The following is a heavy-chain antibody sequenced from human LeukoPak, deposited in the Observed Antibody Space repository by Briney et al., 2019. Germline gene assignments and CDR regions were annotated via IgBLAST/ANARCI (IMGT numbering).Heavy chain of an antibody. CDR2: IYYSGST. J-gene: IGHJ4*02. Sequence: PETLSLTCTASGGSISSSSYFWGWIRQPPGKGLEWIGSIYYSGSTYYNPSLKSRVTISVDTSKNQFSLKLSSVTAADTAVHYCARLSSYGAYCGGDCYSFFDYWGQGTLVTVSS. CDR3: ARLSSYGAYCGGDCYSFFDY. CDR1: GGSISSSSYF. D-gene: IGHD2-21*02. V-gene: IGHV4-39*01.